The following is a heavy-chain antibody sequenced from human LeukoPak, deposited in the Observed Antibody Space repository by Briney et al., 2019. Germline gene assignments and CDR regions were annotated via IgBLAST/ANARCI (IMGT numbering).Heavy chain of an antibody. V-gene: IGHV6-1*01. CDR1: GDSVSTNSAG. CDR2: TYYRCKWIN. J-gene: IGHJ4*02. D-gene: IGHD6-13*01. CDR3: ARGSRYSFDY. Sequence: SQTLSLTCAISGDSVSTNSAGWNWIRQSPSRGLEWLGRTYYRCKWINDYAVSVKSRITVNPDTSKNHFSLQLNSVTPEDTAVYYCARGSRYSFDYWGQGTPVT.